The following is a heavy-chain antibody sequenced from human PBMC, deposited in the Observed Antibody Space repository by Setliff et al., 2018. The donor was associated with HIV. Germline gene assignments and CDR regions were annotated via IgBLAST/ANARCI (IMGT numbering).Heavy chain of an antibody. V-gene: IGHV4-39*02. CDR3: ARLDYSNYYSYYIDV. Sequence: KTSETLSLTCCVSGGSISVNNYYWAWVRQPPGKGLEWIGSVHKSGNSYYKPSLKSRATISVDTSENHFSLRLSSVTAADTAVYYCARLDYSNYYSYYIDVWGEGTMVTVSS. CDR1: GGSISVNNYY. J-gene: IGHJ6*03. D-gene: IGHD4-4*01. CDR2: VHKSGNS.